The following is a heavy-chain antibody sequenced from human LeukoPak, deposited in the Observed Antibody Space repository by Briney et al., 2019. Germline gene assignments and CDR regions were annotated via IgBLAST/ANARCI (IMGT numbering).Heavy chain of an antibody. D-gene: IGHD4-17*01. CDR1: GYTFINHG. CDR3: ARGHSTERTQYFFDF. CDR2: ITVYNGDT. V-gene: IGHV1-18*01. J-gene: IGHJ4*02. Sequence: ASVKVSFKASGYTFINHGVTWVRQAPGQGLEWMGRITVYNGDTKSAQKFQGRVTMTADTSTNTAYMELGSLTSDDTAVYYCARGHSTERTQYFFDFWGQGTLVTVSS.